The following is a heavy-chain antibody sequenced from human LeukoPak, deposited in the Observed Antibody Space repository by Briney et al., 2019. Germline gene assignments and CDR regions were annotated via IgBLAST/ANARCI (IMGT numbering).Heavy chain of an antibody. J-gene: IGHJ4*02. D-gene: IGHD3-22*01. CDR3: ARDQGDYYDSSGLFDY. Sequence: SETLSLTCTVSGGSISSYYWSWIRQPAGKGLEWIGRIYTSGSTNYNPSLKSRVTMSVDTSKNQFSLKLSSVTAADTAVYYCARDQGDYYDSSGLFDYWGQGTLVTVSS. CDR1: GGSISSYY. V-gene: IGHV4-4*07. CDR2: IYTSGST.